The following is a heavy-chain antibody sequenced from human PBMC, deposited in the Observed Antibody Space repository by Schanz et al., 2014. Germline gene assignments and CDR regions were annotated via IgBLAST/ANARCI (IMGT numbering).Heavy chain of an antibody. CDR2: ISYDGSFK. D-gene: IGHD7-27*01. V-gene: IGHV3-33*01. CDR1: GFNFGSHG. Sequence: QVQLVESGGGVVQPGRSLRLSCAASGFNFGSHGMHWVRQAPGKGLEWVAVISYDGSFKNYADSVRGRITMSRDNSKNTMYLQINILRADDTAVYYCARELPGVVAFDFWGQGTMVTVSS. CDR3: ARELPGVVAFDF. J-gene: IGHJ3*01.